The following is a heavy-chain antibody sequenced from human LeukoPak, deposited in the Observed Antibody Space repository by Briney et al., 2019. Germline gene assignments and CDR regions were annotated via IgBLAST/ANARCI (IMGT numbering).Heavy chain of an antibody. D-gene: IGHD6-13*01. J-gene: IGHJ5*02. CDR2: IHPADSDT. CDR3: ARRMRPPSYSSTWYSWFDP. Sequence: PGESLKISCKASGYNFIDYWIAWVRQMTGKGLELMGIIHPADSDTRYRPSFQGHVTISADKSISSAFLQWSSLQASDSAMYYCARRMRPPSYSSTWYSWFDPWGQGTLVTVS. CDR1: GYNFIDYW. V-gene: IGHV5-51*01.